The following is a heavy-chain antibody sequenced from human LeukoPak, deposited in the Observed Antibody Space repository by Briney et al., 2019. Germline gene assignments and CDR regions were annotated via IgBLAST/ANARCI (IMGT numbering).Heavy chain of an antibody. D-gene: IGHD6-19*01. Sequence: QSGGSLRLSCAASGFTFSSYAMSRVRQAPGKGLEWVSAISGSGGSTYYADSVKGRFTISRDNSKNTLYLQMNSLRAEDTAVYYCAKAPTKLNSGWYGNDYWGQGTLVTVSS. CDR1: GFTFSSYA. V-gene: IGHV3-23*01. CDR2: ISGSGGST. J-gene: IGHJ4*02. CDR3: AKAPTKLNSGWYGNDY.